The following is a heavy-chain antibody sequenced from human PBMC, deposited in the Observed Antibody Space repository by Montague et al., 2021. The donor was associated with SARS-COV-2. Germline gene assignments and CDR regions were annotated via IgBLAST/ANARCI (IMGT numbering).Heavy chain of an antibody. V-gene: IGHV4-59*01. CDR2: IYDSGGA. CDR3: ARRGTGNYEILDY. Sequence: SETLSLTCTISGGSMRRYYWTWIRQLPGKELEWIGSIYDSGGARYNPSLKSRVSISVDASKNQFSLRVTSVTAAATAVYFSARRGTGNYEILDYWGQGILVTVSS. J-gene: IGHJ4*02. CDR1: GGSMRRYY. D-gene: IGHD3-3*01.